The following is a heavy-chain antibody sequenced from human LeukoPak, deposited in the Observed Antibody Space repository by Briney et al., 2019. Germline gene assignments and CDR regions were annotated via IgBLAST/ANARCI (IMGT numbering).Heavy chain of an antibody. J-gene: IGHJ6*04. CDR3: ARDRLVATRGQAGAYGMDV. Sequence: GGSLRLSCAASGFTFSDYCMSWIRQAPGKGLEWVSYISSSSSYTNYADSVKGRFTISRDNAKNSLYLQMNSLRAEDTAVYYCARDRLVATRGQAGAYGMDVWGKGATVTVSS. CDR1: GFTFSDYC. V-gene: IGHV3-11*06. D-gene: IGHD5-12*01. CDR2: ISSSSSYT.